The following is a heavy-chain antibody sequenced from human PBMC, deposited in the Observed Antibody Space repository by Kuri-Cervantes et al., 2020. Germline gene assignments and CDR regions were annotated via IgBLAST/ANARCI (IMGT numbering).Heavy chain of an antibody. CDR1: GFTFSSYA. V-gene: IGHV4-34*01. CDR3: ARGRPRVDWFDP. CDR2: INHSGST. J-gene: IGHJ5*02. Sequence: GSLRLSCAASGFTFSSYAMSWVRQPPGKGLEWIGEINHSGSTNYNPSLKSRVTISVDTSKNQFSLKLSSVTAADTAVYYCARGRPRVDWFDPWGQGTLVTVSS.